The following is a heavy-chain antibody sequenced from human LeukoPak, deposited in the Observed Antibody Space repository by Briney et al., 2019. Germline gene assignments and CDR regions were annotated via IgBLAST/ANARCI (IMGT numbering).Heavy chain of an antibody. CDR3: TRESGAFSPFGF. D-gene: IGHD1-26*01. Sequence: SETLSLTCAVSGGSIITTNWWSWVRQPPVKGLEWIGEVHLNGATHYNPSLGSRVSMSIDKSKNHMSLKLTSVTAADTAIYYCTRESGAFSPFGFWGQGTLVTVSS. CDR2: VHLNGAT. V-gene: IGHV4-4*02. J-gene: IGHJ4*02. CDR1: GGSIITTNW.